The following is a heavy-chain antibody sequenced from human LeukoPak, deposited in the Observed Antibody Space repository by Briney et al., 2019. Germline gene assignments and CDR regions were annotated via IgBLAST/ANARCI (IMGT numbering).Heavy chain of an antibody. J-gene: IGHJ5*02. CDR3: AHSDPNRIAAAGTARWFDP. D-gene: IGHD6-13*01. Sequence: AAPTLVKPTQTLTLTCTFSGFSLNTRGVGLGWIRQPSVKALARSALIYWDDDKRYSPTLKSRLTINMNTSKNQVVLTMTNMDPVDTATYYCAHSDPNRIAAAGTARWFDPWGQGTLVTVSS. CDR2: IYWDDDK. CDR1: GFSLNTRGVG. V-gene: IGHV2-5*02.